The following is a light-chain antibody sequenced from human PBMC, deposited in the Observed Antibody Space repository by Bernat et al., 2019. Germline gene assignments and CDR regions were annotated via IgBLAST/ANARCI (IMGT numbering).Light chain of an antibody. CDR1: QPIDTY. Sequence: DIQLTQSPSSLSASVGDRVTITCRSSQPIDTYLAWYQQRPGKVPKLLVSSASDLRPGVPSRFSAHGSETDFTLTINSLEPEDFATYFCRQSYTEVVTFGQGTRL. CDR3: RQSYTEVVT. J-gene: IGKJ5*01. V-gene: IGKV1-39*01. CDR2: SAS.